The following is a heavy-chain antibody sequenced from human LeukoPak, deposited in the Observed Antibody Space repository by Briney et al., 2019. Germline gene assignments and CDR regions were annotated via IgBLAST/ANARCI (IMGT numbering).Heavy chain of an antibody. CDR1: GGSISSHF. D-gene: IGHD3-22*01. V-gene: IGHV4-59*11. Sequence: SETLSLTCTVSGGSISSHFWSWLRQPPGKGLEWIGYIYYSGSTNYNPSLKSRVTISVDTSKNQFSLKLSSVTAADTAVYYCARDVGGGYQLDYWGQGTLVTVSS. J-gene: IGHJ4*02. CDR3: ARDVGGGYQLDY. CDR2: IYYSGST.